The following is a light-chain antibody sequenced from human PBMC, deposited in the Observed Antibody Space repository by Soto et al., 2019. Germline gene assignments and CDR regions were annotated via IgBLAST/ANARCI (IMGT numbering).Light chain of an antibody. Sequence: DVQMTQSPSSLSTSIGDRVTITCRTSQSISKYLNWFQQKPGQAPRLLIYAVSNLQGGVPSRFSDSGSGTDFTLTISSLQPEDAATYYCQQSYSTPGTFGQGTKVEVK. J-gene: IGKJ1*01. CDR3: QQSYSTPGT. CDR1: QSISKY. CDR2: AVS. V-gene: IGKV1-39*01.